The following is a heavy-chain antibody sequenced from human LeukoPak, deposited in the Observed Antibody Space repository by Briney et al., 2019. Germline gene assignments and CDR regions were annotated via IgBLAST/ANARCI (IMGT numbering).Heavy chain of an antibody. CDR3: ARAAYGGSGSYDY. V-gene: IGHV4-34*01. CDR1: GGSFSGYY. D-gene: IGHD1-26*01. J-gene: IGHJ4*02. CDR2: INHSGST. Sequence: SETLSLTCAVYGGSFSGYYWSWIRQPPGKGLEWIGEINHSGSTNYNPSLKSRVTISVDKSKNQFSLKLSSVTAADTAVYYCARAAYGGSGSYDYWGQGTLVTVSS.